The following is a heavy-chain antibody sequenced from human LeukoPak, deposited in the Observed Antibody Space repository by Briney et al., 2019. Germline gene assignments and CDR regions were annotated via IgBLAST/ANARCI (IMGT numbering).Heavy chain of an antibody. D-gene: IGHD2-2*01. CDR3: AKDRKVVPAAIDY. V-gene: IGHV3-30*18. CDR1: GFTFSSYG. CDR2: ISYDGSNK. Sequence: PGGSLRLSCAASGFTFSSYGMHWVRQAPGKGLEWVAVISYDGSNKYYADSVKGRFTISRDNSKNTLYLQMNSLRAEDTAVYYCAKDRKVVPAAIDYWGQGTLVTVSS. J-gene: IGHJ4*02.